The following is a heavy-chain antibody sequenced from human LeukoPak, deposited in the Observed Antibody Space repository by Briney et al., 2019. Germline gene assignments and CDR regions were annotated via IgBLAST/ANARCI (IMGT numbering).Heavy chain of an antibody. Sequence: GGSLRLSCAASGFTFSSYGMHWVRQAPGKGLEWVAVIWYDGSNKYYADSVKGRFTISRDNSKDVLYLQMSSLRADDTAVYYCAKVLPPRGGRSGWYETNDYWGQGTLVTVSS. D-gene: IGHD6-19*01. CDR2: IWYDGSNK. J-gene: IGHJ4*02. V-gene: IGHV3-33*06. CDR1: GFTFSSYG. CDR3: AKVLPPRGGRSGWYETNDY.